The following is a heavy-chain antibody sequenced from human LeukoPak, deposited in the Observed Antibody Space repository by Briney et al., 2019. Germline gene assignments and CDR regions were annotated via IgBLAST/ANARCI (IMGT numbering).Heavy chain of an antibody. D-gene: IGHD3-22*01. Sequence: ASVKVSCKVSGYTLTELSMHWVRQAPGKGLEWMGGFDPEDGETIYAQKFQGRVTMTEDTSTDTAYMELSSLRSEDTAVYYCATDTMIVVAKGPHYYYGMDVWGQGTTVTVSS. J-gene: IGHJ6*02. CDR1: GYTLTELS. V-gene: IGHV1-24*01. CDR2: FDPEDGET. CDR3: ATDTMIVVAKGPHYYYGMDV.